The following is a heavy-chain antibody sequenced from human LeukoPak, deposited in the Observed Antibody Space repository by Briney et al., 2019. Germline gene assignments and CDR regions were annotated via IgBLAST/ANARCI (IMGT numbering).Heavy chain of an antibody. J-gene: IGHJ4*02. D-gene: IGHD3-22*01. Sequence: GGSLRLSCAASGFTFSSYGMHWVRQASGKGLEWVGRIRSKSNSYATAYAASVKGRFTISRDDSKNTAYLQMNSLKTEDTAVYYCARYYYDSSGYYYVHYFDYWGQGTLVTVSS. CDR3: ARYYYDSSGYYYVHYFDY. CDR2: IRSKSNSYAT. CDR1: GFTFSSYG. V-gene: IGHV3-73*01.